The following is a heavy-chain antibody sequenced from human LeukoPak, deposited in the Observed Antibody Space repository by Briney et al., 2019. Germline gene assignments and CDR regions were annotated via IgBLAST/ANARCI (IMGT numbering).Heavy chain of an antibody. CDR3: ARSKAHLSTSWYGTWFDP. CDR2: MYRSGDT. D-gene: IGHD2-2*01. Sequence: ASETLSLTCTVSGYSVSSGYYWGWIRQPPGQGLEWIGSMYRSGDTYYNPSLKSRVTISVDTSKNQLSLKLSSVTAADTAVYYCARSKAHLSTSWYGTWFDPWSQGTLVTVSS. CDR1: GYSVSSGYY. J-gene: IGHJ5*02. V-gene: IGHV4-38-2*02.